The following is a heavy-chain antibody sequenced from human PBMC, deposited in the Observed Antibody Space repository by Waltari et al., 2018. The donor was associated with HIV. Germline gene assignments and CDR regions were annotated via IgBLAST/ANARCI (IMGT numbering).Heavy chain of an antibody. CDR2: IRFDGKST. Sequence: QVQLVQSGGGVVRPGKSVRLSCTASRFKFPDFKFSDYGIHWVRQAPGKGLEWVAFIRFDGKSTYYADSVKGRFTISRDNSKNTVNLLMDSLRIEDSAVYYCATDRGTWRLGWFDPWGQGSLLTVSS. CDR3: ATDRGTWRLGWFDP. V-gene: IGHV3-30*02. J-gene: IGHJ5*02. CDR1: RFKFPDFKFSDYG.